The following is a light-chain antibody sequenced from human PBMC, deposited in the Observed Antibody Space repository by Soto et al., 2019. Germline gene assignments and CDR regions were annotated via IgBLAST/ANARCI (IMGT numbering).Light chain of an antibody. CDR3: PSYDGSLSGLV. Sequence: QSVLTQPPSVSGAPGQRVTISCTGSSSNIGATNDVHWYQQLPGTAPKLLIYDNSKRPSGVPARFSGSKSGTSASLAITGLQAEDEADYYCPSYDGSLSGLVFGGGTKLTVL. CDR1: SSNIGATND. CDR2: DNS. V-gene: IGLV1-40*01. J-gene: IGLJ3*02.